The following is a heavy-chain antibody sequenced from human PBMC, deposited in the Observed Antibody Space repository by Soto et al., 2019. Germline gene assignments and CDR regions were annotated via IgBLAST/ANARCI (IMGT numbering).Heavy chain of an antibody. CDR1: GYSFTSYW. CDR3: ARHGLHYGDYDYYYGMDV. V-gene: IGHV5-51*01. J-gene: IGHJ6*02. D-gene: IGHD4-17*01. Sequence: GESLKISCKGSGYSFTSYWIGWVRQMPGKGLEWMGIIYPGDSDTRYSPSFQGQVTISADKSISTAYLQWSSLKASDTAMYYCARHGLHYGDYDYYYGMDVWGQGTTVTVPS. CDR2: IYPGDSDT.